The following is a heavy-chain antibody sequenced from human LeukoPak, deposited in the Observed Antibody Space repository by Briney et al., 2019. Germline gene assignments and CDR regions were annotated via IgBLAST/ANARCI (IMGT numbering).Heavy chain of an antibody. V-gene: IGHV3-21*01. CDR2: ISSSSSYI. J-gene: IGHJ4*02. Sequence: GGSLRLSCAASGFTFSSYSMNWVRQAPGKGLEWVSSISSSSSYIYYADSVKGRFTISRDNAENSLYLQMNSLRAEDTAVYYCARDFGTATPLEDYWGQGTLVTVSS. CDR1: GFTFSSYS. CDR3: ARDFGTATPLEDY. D-gene: IGHD2-15*01.